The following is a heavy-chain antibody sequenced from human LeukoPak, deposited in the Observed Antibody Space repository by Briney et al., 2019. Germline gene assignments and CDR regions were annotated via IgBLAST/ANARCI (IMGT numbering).Heavy chain of an antibody. D-gene: IGHD1-1*01. J-gene: IGHJ5*02. CDR3: ARGAVHTVYYWFDP. CDR2: MNPNSGNT. CDR1: GYTFTSYD. V-gene: IGHV1-8*01. Sequence: ASVKVSCKASGYTFTSYDINWVRQATGQGLEWMGWMNPNSGNTGYAQKFQGRVTMTRNTSISTAYMELSSLRSEDTAVYYCARGAVHTVYYWFDPWGQGTLVTVSS.